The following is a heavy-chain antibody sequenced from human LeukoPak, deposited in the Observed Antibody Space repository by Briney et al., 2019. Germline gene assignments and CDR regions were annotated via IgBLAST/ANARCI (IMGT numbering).Heavy chain of an antibody. V-gene: IGHV4-30-2*02. J-gene: IGHJ4*02. CDR2: IYHSGST. Sequence: ASQTLSLTCTVSGGSISSGGYYWSWIRQPPGKGLEWIGYIYHSGSTYYNPSLKSRVTISVDTSKNQFSLKLSSVTAADTAVYYCARTPWDMVATITTPAPLLFDNWGQGTLVTVSS. D-gene: IGHD5-12*01. CDR3: ARTPWDMVATITTPAPLLFDN. CDR1: GGSISSGGYY.